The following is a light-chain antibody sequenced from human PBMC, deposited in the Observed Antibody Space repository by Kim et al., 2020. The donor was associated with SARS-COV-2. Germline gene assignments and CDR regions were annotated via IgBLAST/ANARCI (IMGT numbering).Light chain of an antibody. CDR1: SSDVGGYNY. Sequence: QVITISCTGTSSDVGGYNYVSWYQQHPGKAPKLMIYEVSNRPSGVSNRFSGSKSGNTASLTISGLQAEDEADYYCSSYTSSSTLVVFGGGTQLTVL. CDR2: EVS. J-gene: IGLJ2*01. CDR3: SSYTSSSTLVV. V-gene: IGLV2-14*01.